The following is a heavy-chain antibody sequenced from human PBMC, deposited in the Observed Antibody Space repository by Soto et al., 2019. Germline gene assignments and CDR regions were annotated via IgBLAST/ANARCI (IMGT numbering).Heavy chain of an antibody. J-gene: IGHJ6*03. CDR2: ISSSSSYI. V-gene: IGHV3-21*01. CDR3: ASPPGHYGEAYYYYMDV. D-gene: IGHD4-17*01. CDR1: GFTFSSYS. Sequence: GGSLRLSCAASGFTFSSYSMNWVRQAPGKGLEWVSSISSSSSYIYYADSVKGRFTISRDNAKNSLYLQMNSLRAEDTAVYYCASPPGHYGEAYYYYMDVWGKGTTVTVSS.